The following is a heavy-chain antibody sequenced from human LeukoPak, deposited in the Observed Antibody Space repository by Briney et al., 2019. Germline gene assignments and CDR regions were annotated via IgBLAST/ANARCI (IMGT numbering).Heavy chain of an antibody. Sequence: GESLKISCKGSGYSFTTYWIGWVLQLPGKGLESMGIFYPGDSDTRYSPSFQGQVTISADKSISTAYLQWSSLKASDTAMYYCARTYCGGDCYYSYFDYWGQGTLVTVSS. J-gene: IGHJ4*02. CDR3: ARTYCGGDCYYSYFDY. D-gene: IGHD2-21*02. V-gene: IGHV5-51*01. CDR2: FYPGDSDT. CDR1: GYSFTTYW.